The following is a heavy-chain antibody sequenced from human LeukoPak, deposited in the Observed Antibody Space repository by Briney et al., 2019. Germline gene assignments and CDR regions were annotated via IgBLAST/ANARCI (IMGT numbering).Heavy chain of an antibody. Sequence: SETLSLTCTVSGGSVSSGSYYWSWIRQPPGKGLEWIGYIYYSGSTNYNPSLKSRVTISVDTSKNQFPLKLSSVTAADTAVYYCARRGYCSSTSCLGLIDYWGQGTLVTVSS. J-gene: IGHJ4*02. CDR3: ARRGYCSSTSCLGLIDY. CDR2: IYYSGST. CDR1: GGSVSSGSYY. D-gene: IGHD2-2*01. V-gene: IGHV4-61*01.